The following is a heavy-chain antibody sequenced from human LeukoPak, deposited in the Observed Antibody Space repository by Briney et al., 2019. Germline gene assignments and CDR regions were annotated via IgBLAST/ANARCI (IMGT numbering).Heavy chain of an antibody. D-gene: IGHD6-13*01. CDR2: ISSSGSTI. Sequence: GGSLRLSCAASGFTFSSYEMNWVRQAPGKGLEWVSHISSSGSTIYYADSVKGRFTISRDNAMKSLFLQMNSLRAEDTAVYYCARELKQLVLKNDYYYGMDVWGQGTTVTVSS. V-gene: IGHV3-48*03. CDR1: GFTFSSYE. CDR3: ARELKQLVLKNDYYYGMDV. J-gene: IGHJ6*02.